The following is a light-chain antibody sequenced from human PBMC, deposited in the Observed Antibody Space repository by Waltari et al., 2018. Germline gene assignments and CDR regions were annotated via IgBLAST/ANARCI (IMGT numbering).Light chain of an antibody. Sequence: DAVMTQSPLSLPVTLGQPASISCRSSQSLLYSDGYTYLNWFQQRPGQSPRRLIYKVSYRDPGVPDRFSGSGSGTDFTLKISRVEAEDVGVYYCMQGTHWPRTFGQGTKVEIK. CDR3: MQGTHWPRT. V-gene: IGKV2-30*01. J-gene: IGKJ1*01. CDR1: QSLLYSDGYTY. CDR2: KVS.